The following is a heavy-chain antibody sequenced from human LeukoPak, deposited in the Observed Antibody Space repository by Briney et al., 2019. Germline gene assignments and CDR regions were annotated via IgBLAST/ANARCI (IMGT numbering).Heavy chain of an antibody. Sequence: SQTLSLTCAISGDSVSSNSAAWNWIRQSPSRGLEWLGRTYYRSKWYNDYAVSVKSRITINPDTSKNQFSLQLNSVTPEDTTVYYCARDSVTTVTTPDNWFDPWGQGTLVTVSS. V-gene: IGHV6-1*01. J-gene: IGHJ5*02. CDR1: GDSVSSNSAA. D-gene: IGHD4-17*01. CDR2: TYYRSKWYN. CDR3: ARDSVTTVTTPDNWFDP.